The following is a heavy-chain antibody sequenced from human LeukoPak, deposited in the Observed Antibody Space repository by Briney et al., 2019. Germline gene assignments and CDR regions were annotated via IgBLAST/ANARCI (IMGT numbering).Heavy chain of an antibody. D-gene: IGHD6-19*01. CDR3: ATLAMRQWLDLDY. J-gene: IGHJ4*02. Sequence: ASVKVSCKASGYTFTSYYMHWVRQAPGQGLEWMGIINPSGGSTSYAQKFQGRVTMTEDTSTDTVSMELRSLRSEDTAVYYCATLAMRQWLDLDYWGQGTLVTVSS. CDR1: GYTFTSYY. V-gene: IGHV1-46*01. CDR2: INPSGGST.